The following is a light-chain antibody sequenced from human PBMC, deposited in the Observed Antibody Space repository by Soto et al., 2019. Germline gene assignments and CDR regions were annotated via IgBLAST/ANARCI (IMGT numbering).Light chain of an antibody. J-gene: IGLJ3*02. V-gene: IGLV4-60*02. CDR2: LEGSGSY. CDR3: ETWDFNTRV. Sequence: QPVLTQSSSASASLGSSVKLTCTLSSGHSSYIIAWHQQQPGKAPRYLMNLEGSGSYNKGSGVPDRFSGSSSVADRYLTISNLHFEDESDYYCETWDFNTRVFGGGTKLTVL. CDR1: SGHSSYI.